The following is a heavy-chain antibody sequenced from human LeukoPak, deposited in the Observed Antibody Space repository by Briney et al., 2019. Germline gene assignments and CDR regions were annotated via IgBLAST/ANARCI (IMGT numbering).Heavy chain of an antibody. D-gene: IGHD6-13*01. CDR3: ARGGAAAGRGTYYYYYMDV. CDR2: MNPNSGNT. V-gene: IGHV1-8*03. J-gene: IGHJ6*03. Sequence: ASVKVSCKASGYTFTSYDINWVRQATGQGLEWMGWMNPNSGNTGYAQKFQGRVTITRNTSISTAYMELSSLRSEDTAVYYCARGGAAAGRGTYYYYYMDVWGKGTTVTVSS. CDR1: GYTFTSYD.